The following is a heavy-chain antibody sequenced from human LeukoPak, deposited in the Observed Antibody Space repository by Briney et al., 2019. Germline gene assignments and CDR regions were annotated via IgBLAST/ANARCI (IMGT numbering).Heavy chain of an antibody. D-gene: IGHD3-10*01. Sequence: SETLSLTCTVSGGSISSGDYYWSWIRQPPGTGLEWIGYIYYSGSTYYNPSLKSRVTISVDTSKNQFSLKLSSVTAADTAVYYCARVVGYYGSGSQYDYWGQGTLVTVSS. CDR2: IYYSGST. J-gene: IGHJ4*02. CDR3: ARVVGYYGSGSQYDY. CDR1: GGSISSGDYY. V-gene: IGHV4-30-4*01.